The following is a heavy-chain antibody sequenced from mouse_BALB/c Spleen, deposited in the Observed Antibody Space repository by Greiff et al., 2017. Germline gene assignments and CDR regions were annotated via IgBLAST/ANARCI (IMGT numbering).Heavy chain of an antibody. CDR1: GFNIKDTY. Sequence: VQLQQSGAELVKPGASVKLSCTASGFNIKDTYMHWVKQRPEQGLEWIGRIDPANGNTKYDPKFQGKATITADTSSNTAYLQLSSLTSEDTAVYYCAKDYDQYYYAMDYWGQGTSVTVSS. J-gene: IGHJ4*01. CDR3: AKDYDQYYYAMDY. D-gene: IGHD2-4*01. V-gene: IGHV14-3*02. CDR2: IDPANGNT.